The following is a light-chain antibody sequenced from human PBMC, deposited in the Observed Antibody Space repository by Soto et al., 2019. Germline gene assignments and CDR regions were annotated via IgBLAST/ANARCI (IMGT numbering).Light chain of an antibody. CDR3: CSYAGDSTLI. Sequence: QSALTQPASVSGSPGQSITISCTGTSSDVGSYNLVSWYQQHPGKAPKLMIYEGSEWPSGVSNRFSGSKSGNTASLTISGLQAEDEADYYCCSYAGDSTLIFGGGTKVTVL. CDR2: EGS. J-gene: IGLJ2*01. CDR1: SSDVGSYNL. V-gene: IGLV2-23*01.